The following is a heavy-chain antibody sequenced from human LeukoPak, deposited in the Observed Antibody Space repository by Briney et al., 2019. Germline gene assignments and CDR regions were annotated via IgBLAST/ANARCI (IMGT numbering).Heavy chain of an antibody. J-gene: IGHJ6*03. D-gene: IGHD2-15*01. CDR3: ARHPCSGGCSAGLGYYYMDV. CDR2: IPYDGSNK. Sequence: GGCLRLSCAASGFIFSIYALHGVRQAPAKGLVGVADIPYDGSNKYYTEALKRRFTISRHNPKHTLYVQMNSQIAEDTAVYYCARHPCSGGCSAGLGYYYMDVWGKGTTVTVSS. V-gene: IGHV3-30*04. CDR1: GFIFSIYA.